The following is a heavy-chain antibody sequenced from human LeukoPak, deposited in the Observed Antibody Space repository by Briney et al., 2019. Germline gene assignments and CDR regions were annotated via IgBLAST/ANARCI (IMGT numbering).Heavy chain of an antibody. V-gene: IGHV1-2*07. J-gene: IGHJ4*02. CDR2: MSPNSGAT. CDR1: GYTFIDNY. D-gene: IGHD3-16*02. Sequence: ASVKVSCKASGYTFIDNYIHWVRQAPGQGLEWLGWMSPNSGATNYGHKFQGRVTMTSDTSINTAYLELSSLSSDDTAVYYCARATGDYVWGSFRSHYASWGQGSLVTVSS. CDR3: ARATGDYVWGSFRSHYAS.